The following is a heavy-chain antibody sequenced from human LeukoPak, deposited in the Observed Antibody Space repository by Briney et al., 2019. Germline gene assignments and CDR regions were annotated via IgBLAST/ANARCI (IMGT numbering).Heavy chain of an antibody. CDR2: IYYSGST. J-gene: IGHJ4*02. CDR3: ARDLGPFDY. V-gene: IGHV4-59*12. CDR1: GGSISSYY. Sequence: PSETLSLTCTVSGGSISSYYWSWIRQPPGKGLEWIGYIYYSGSTNYNPSLKSRVTMSVDMSKNQFSLKLSSVSAADAAVYYCARDLGPFDYWGQGTLVTVSS.